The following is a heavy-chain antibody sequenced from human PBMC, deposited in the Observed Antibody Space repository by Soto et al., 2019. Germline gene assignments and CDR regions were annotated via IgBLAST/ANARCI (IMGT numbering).Heavy chain of an antibody. Sequence: EVQLVESGGGLVQPGGSLRLSCAASGFTFSSYWMSWVRQAPGKGLEWVANIKQDGSEKYYVDSVKGRFTISRDNAKNSLYLQMNSLRAEDTAVYYCASLTVAGPYYYDYGMDVWGQGTTVTVSS. CDR2: IKQDGSEK. CDR3: ASLTVAGPYYYDYGMDV. CDR1: GFTFSSYW. D-gene: IGHD6-19*01. V-gene: IGHV3-7*05. J-gene: IGHJ6*02.